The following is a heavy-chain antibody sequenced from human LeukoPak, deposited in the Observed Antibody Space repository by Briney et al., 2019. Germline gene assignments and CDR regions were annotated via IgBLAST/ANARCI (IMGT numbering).Heavy chain of an antibody. J-gene: IGHJ4*02. Sequence: GGSLRLSCAASGFTFSSYSMNWVRQPPGKGLEWVSSISSSSSYIYYADSVKGRFTISRDNAKNSLYLQMNSLRAEDTAVYYCARDGKSSSWYDYWGQGTLVTVSS. D-gene: IGHD6-13*01. CDR1: GFTFSSYS. V-gene: IGHV3-21*01. CDR3: ARDGKSSSWYDY. CDR2: ISSSSSYI.